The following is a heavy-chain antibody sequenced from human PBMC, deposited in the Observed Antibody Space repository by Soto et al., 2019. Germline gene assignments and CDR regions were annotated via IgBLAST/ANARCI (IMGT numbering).Heavy chain of an antibody. Sequence: PSVTLSLTCTVSGGSISSYYWSWIRQPPGKGLEWIGYIYYSGSTNYNPSLKSRVTISVDTSKNQFSLKLSSVTAADTAVYYCARHPVYYMILTAYHPTVMHDSGQGRTGT. CDR2: IYYSGST. V-gene: IGHV4-59*08. J-gene: IGHJ6*02. CDR3: ARHPVYYMILTAYHPTVMHD. CDR1: GGSISSYY. D-gene: IGHD3-10*01.